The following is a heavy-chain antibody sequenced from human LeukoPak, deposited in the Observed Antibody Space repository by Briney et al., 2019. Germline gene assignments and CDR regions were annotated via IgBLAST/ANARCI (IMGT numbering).Heavy chain of an antibody. V-gene: IGHV3-30*04. J-gene: IGHJ6*03. CDR2: ISYDGSNK. Sequence: GRSLRLSCAASGFTFSSYAMHWVRQAPGKGLEWVAVISYDGSNKYYADSVKGRFTISRNNSKTTLYLQMNSLRAEDTAVYYCASGYCSGGSCYSYYYYYMDVWGKGTTVTVSS. CDR3: ASGYCSGGSCYSYYYYYMDV. D-gene: IGHD2-15*01. CDR1: GFTFSSYA.